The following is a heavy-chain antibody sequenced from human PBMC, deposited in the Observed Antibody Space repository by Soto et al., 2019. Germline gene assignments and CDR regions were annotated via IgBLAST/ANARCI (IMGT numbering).Heavy chain of an antibody. Sequence: SETLSVTCTVSGGSIISSSYYWGWILQPPGKGLEWIGSIYYSGSTYYNPSLKSRVTISVDTSKNQFSLKLSSVTAADTAVYYCARQSSIADYYGMDVWGQGTTVTVSS. CDR1: GGSIISSSYY. V-gene: IGHV4-39*01. CDR3: ARQSSIADYYGMDV. CDR2: IYYSGST. J-gene: IGHJ6*02. D-gene: IGHD6-13*01.